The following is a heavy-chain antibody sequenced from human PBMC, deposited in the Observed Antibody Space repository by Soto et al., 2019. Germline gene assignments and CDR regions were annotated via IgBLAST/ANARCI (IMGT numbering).Heavy chain of an antibody. CDR2: ISAYTDTP. CDR1: GYTFTKFG. V-gene: IGHV1-18*01. Sequence: ASVKVSCKASGYTFTKFGVTWVRLAPGQGLEWMGWISAYTDTPNYAQKFQGRVTMTIDTSTSTAYMDLRSLTSDDTAVYYCARVIPGVEAWFDPWGQGTMVTVSS. D-gene: IGHD2-2*01. CDR3: ARVIPGVEAWFDP. J-gene: IGHJ5*02.